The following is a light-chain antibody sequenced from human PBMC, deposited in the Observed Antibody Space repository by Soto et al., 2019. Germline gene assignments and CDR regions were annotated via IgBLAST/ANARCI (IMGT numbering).Light chain of an antibody. J-gene: IGKJ5*01. CDR3: QQYNNWRS. CDR1: HTISSSY. V-gene: IGKV3D-20*02. CDR2: GIS. Sequence: EVFWSQSPPTHSLSPGERATLSCRASHTISSSYLAWYQQKPGQAPRLLMYGISRRATGIPYRFSGSGSGTDFTLTITRLEPEDFAVYFCQQYNNWRSFGQGTRVEIK.